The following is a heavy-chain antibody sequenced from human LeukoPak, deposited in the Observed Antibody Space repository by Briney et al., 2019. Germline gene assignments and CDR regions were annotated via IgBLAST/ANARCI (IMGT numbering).Heavy chain of an antibody. D-gene: IGHD2-21*02. CDR1: GFTFSDYY. Sequence: PGGSLRLSCAASGFTFSDYYMSWIRQAPGKGLEWVSYISSSGSTIYYADSVKGRFTISRDNAKNSLYLQMNSLRAEDTAVYYCASPTAPYYYYGTDVWGQGTTVTVSS. CDR2: ISSSGSTI. CDR3: ASPTAPYYYYGTDV. J-gene: IGHJ6*02. V-gene: IGHV3-11*01.